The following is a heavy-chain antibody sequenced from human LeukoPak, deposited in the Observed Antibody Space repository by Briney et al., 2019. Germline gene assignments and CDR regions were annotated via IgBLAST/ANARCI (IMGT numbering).Heavy chain of an antibody. Sequence: GRSLRLSCAASGFTFSSYGMHWVRQAPGKGLEWVAVIWYDGSNKYYADSVKGRFTISRDNSKNTLYLQMNSLRAEDTAVYYCARTYGGSYPDYWGQGTLVNVSS. CDR3: ARTYGGSYPDY. J-gene: IGHJ4*02. CDR2: IWYDGSNK. V-gene: IGHV3-33*01. D-gene: IGHD1-26*01. CDR1: GFTFSSYG.